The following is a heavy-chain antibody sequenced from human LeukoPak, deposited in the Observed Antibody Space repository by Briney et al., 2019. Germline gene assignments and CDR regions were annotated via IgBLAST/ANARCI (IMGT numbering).Heavy chain of an antibody. CDR2: IIPIFGTA. CDR1: GGTFSSYA. CDR3: ARDGLARGGMDV. V-gene: IGHV1-69*05. Sequence: GSSVKVSCKASGGTFSSYAISWVRQAPGQGLEWMGGIIPIFGTANYAQKFQGRVTMTRDTSTSTVYMELSSLRSEDTAVYYCARDGLARGGMDVWGQGTTVTVSS. D-gene: IGHD2-2*03. J-gene: IGHJ6*02.